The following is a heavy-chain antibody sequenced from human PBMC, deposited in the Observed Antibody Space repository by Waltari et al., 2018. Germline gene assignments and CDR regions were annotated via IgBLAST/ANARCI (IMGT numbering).Heavy chain of an antibody. CDR3: ARAKTGDYYYYYMDV. CDR1: GFTSRRYN. CDR2: ISSFGTT. V-gene: IGHV3-48*04. D-gene: IGHD3-10*01. Sequence: EVQLVESGGGLVQPGGSLRLSCPASGFTSRRYNMNWVRQAPGKGLEWLSYISSFGTTDYADSVKGRFTISRDNADNSLSLQMNSLRAEDTAVYYCARAKTGDYYYYYMDVWGKGTTVTISS. J-gene: IGHJ6*03.